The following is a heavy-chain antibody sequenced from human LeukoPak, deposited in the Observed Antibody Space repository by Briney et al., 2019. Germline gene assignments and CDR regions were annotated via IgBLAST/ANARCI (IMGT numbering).Heavy chain of an antibody. Sequence: AETLSLTHTLSGGSISSYCCSSIRQPAGKGLEWLGRIYISGSTDFHPSLNTRFTLSVATSKNQFSLTLSSVTAADTSVYYCARDPEYRGGWYGFGPPPTHDAFDIWGQGTVVTVSS. CDR2: IYISGST. J-gene: IGHJ3*02. CDR3: ARDPEYRGGWYGFGPPPTHDAFDI. CDR1: GGSISSYC. V-gene: IGHV4-4*07. D-gene: IGHD6-19*01.